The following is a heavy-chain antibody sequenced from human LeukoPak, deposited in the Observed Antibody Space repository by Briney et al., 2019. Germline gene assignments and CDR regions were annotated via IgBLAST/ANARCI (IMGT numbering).Heavy chain of an antibody. CDR1: GGSISSSSYY. D-gene: IGHD6-13*01. Sequence: SETLSLTCTVSGGSISSSSYYWGWIRQPPGKGLEWIGSIYYSGSTYYNPSLKSRVTISVDTSKNQFSLKLGSVTAADTAVYYCATNRIAAAGDLDYWGQGTLVTVSS. CDR3: ATNRIAAAGDLDY. J-gene: IGHJ4*02. CDR2: IYYSGST. V-gene: IGHV4-39*01.